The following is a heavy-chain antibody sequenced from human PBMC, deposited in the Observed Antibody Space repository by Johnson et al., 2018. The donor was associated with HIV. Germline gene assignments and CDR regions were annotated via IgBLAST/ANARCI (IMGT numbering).Heavy chain of an antibody. J-gene: IGHJ3*02. Sequence: HVQLVESGGGLVQPGGSLRLSCEVSGFTFTFYWMSWVRQSPGKGLEWVAVIWYDGSNKNYADSVKGRFTISRDNSKNTLYLQMNRLRAEDTAVYYCAREWLYGFDIWGQGTMVTVSS. CDR1: GFTFTFYW. D-gene: IGHD5-24*01. CDR2: IWYDGSNK. CDR3: AREWLYGFDI. V-gene: IGHV3-33*08.